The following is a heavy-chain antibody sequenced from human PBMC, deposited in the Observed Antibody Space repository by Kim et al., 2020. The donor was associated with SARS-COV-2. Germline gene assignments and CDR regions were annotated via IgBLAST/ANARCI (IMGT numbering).Heavy chain of an antibody. V-gene: IGHV5-10-1*01. Sequence: GESLKISCKGSGYSFTSYWISWVRQMPGKGLEWMGRIDPSDSYTNYSPSFQGHVTISADKSLSTAYLQWSSLKASDTAMYYCARRVVDTPMVEYYYGLDVWGQGTTVTVSS. D-gene: IGHD5-18*01. CDR2: IDPSDSYT. CDR3: ARRVVDTPMVEYYYGLDV. J-gene: IGHJ6*02. CDR1: GYSFTSYW.